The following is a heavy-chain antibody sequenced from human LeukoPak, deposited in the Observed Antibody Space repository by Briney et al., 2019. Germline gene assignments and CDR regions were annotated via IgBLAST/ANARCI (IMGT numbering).Heavy chain of an antibody. J-gene: IGHJ6*04. CDR3: AKDLGLYYYYGMDV. CDR1: GFTFSSYA. Sequence: GGSLRLSCAASGFTFSSYARSWVRQAPGKGLEWVSAISGSGGSTYYADSVKGRFTISRDNSKNTLYLQMNSLRAEDTAVYYCAKDLGLYYYYGMDVWGKGTTVTVSS. V-gene: IGHV3-23*01. D-gene: IGHD7-27*01. CDR2: ISGSGGST.